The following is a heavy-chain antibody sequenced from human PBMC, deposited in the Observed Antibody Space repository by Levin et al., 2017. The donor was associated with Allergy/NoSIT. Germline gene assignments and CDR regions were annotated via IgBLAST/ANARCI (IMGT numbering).Heavy chain of an antibody. V-gene: IGHV3-23*01. CDR3: VSYRDGPYVHIAD. CDR2: IAGSGGST. D-gene: IGHD3-10*02. CDR1: GFTFSSYT. Sequence: AGGSLRLSCAASGFTFSSYTMSWVRQAPGKGLEWLSFIAGSGGSTHYADSVKGRFTISRDNPKNTLYLQMNSLRAEDTAVYYCVSYRDGPYVHIADWGQGTLVTVSS. J-gene: IGHJ4*02.